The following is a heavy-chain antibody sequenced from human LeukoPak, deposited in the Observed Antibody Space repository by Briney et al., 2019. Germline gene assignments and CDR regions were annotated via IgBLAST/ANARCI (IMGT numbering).Heavy chain of an antibody. CDR3: AKHSYTGNSFYFDS. V-gene: IGHV3-23*01. Sequence: GGSLRLSCAASGFTFSSHGMNWVRQAPGKGLEWVSGISPSGGITYYADSVKGRFTISRDNSKNSLYLQMNTLRAEDTAVYYCAKHSYTGNSFYFDSWGQGTLVTVSS. CDR2: ISPSGGIT. D-gene: IGHD1-26*01. CDR1: GFTFSSHG. J-gene: IGHJ4*02.